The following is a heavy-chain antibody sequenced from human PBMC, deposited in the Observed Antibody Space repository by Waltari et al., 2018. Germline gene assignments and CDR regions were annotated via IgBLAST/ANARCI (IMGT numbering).Heavy chain of an antibody. V-gene: IGHV4-34*01. CDR2: SNHGGST. CDR3: ARGRRIAAANLLDY. D-gene: IGHD6-13*01. Sequence: QVQLQQWGAGLLKPSETLSLTCAVYGGSFSGYYWSWSRQPPGKGLERIGESNHGGSTNYNPSLKSRVTISVDTSKNQFSLKLSSVTAADTAVYYCARGRRIAAANLLDYWGQGTLVTVSS. CDR1: GGSFSGYY. J-gene: IGHJ4*02.